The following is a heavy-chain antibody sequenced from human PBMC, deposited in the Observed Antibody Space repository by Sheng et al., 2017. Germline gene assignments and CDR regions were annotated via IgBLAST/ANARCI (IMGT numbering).Heavy chain of an antibody. CDR1: GFTFTSSA. J-gene: IGHJ3*02. CDR3: AADQVVRAFDI. D-gene: IGHD3-10*01. CDR2: IVVGSGNT. V-gene: IGHV1-58*01. Sequence: QMQLVQSGPEVKKPGTSVKVSCKASGFTFTSSAVQWVRQARGQRLEWIGWIVVGSGNTNYAQKFQERVTITRDMSTSTAYMELSSLRSEDTAVYYCAADQVVRAFDIWGQGTMVTVSS.